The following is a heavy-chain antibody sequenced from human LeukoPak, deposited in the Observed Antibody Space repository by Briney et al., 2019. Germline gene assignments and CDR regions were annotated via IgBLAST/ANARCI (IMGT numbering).Heavy chain of an antibody. Sequence: ASVTVSCKASGYTFTSYGISWVRQAPGQRLEWMGWINAGNGNTKYSQKFQGRVTITRDTSASTVYMELSSLRSEDTAVYYCARAPGSRSYSVFDYWGQGTLVTVSS. J-gene: IGHJ4*02. CDR1: GYTFTSYG. V-gene: IGHV1-3*01. CDR2: INAGNGNT. CDR3: ARAPGSRSYSVFDY. D-gene: IGHD1-26*01.